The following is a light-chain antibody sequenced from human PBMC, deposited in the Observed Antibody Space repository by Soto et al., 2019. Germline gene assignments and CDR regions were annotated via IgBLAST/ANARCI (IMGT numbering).Light chain of an antibody. Sequence: DIVLTQSPGTLSLSPGDRATLSCRASQSVSSNLAWYQQKPGQAPRLLIYDASNRATGISARFSGSGSGTDFTLTISSLEPEDFAVYYCQQRSKWPPEVTFGQGTRLEIK. CDR3: QQRSKWPPEVT. J-gene: IGKJ5*01. CDR1: QSVSSN. CDR2: DAS. V-gene: IGKV3-11*01.